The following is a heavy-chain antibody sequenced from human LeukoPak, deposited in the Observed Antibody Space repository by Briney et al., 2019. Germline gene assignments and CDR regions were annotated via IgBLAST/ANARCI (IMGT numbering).Heavy chain of an antibody. CDR1: GYTFTGYY. CDR2: VNLNSGGT. D-gene: IGHD3-22*01. Sequence: ASVKVSCKTSGYTFTGYYMHWVRQAPGQGLEWMGWVNLNSGGTKYAQKFQGRVTMTRDTSISTVYMELSSLRSDDTAVYYCARWDYYDTSAYSGDFDYWGQGTLVTVSS. V-gene: IGHV1-2*02. CDR3: ARWDYYDTSAYSGDFDY. J-gene: IGHJ4*02.